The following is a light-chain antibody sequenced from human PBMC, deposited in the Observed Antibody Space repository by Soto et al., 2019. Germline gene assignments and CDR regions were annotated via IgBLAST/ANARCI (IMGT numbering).Light chain of an antibody. J-gene: IGLJ2*01. Sequence: QSVLTQPPSVSGAPGQRVTISCTGSSSNIGAGYDVHWYQQLPGTAPKLLIYGNSNRPSGVPDRFSGSKSGTSASLAITGLQAEDGAGYYCQSYDSSLSGYLVFGGGTKLTVL. V-gene: IGLV1-40*01. CDR2: GNS. CDR3: QSYDSSLSGYLV. CDR1: SSNIGAGYD.